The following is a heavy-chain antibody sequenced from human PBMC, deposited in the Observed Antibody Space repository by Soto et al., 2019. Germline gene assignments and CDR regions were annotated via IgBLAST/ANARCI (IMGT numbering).Heavy chain of an antibody. D-gene: IGHD4-17*01. Sequence: GASVKVSCKASGYTFTSYYIHWVRQAPGQGLEWMGIINPSGGSTTYAQKFQGRVTMTRDTSTSTVYMELSSLRSEDTAAYYCTSAPSYGAFDIWGQGTMVTVSS. V-gene: IGHV1-46*03. CDR3: TSAPSYGAFDI. CDR2: INPSGGST. CDR1: GYTFTSYY. J-gene: IGHJ3*02.